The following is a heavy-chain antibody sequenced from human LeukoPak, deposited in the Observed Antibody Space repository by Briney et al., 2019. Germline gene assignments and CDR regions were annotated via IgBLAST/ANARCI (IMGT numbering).Heavy chain of an antibody. Sequence: SVKVSCKASGYTFTSYYMHWVRQAPGRGLEWMGIINPSGGSTSYAQKFQGRVTMTRDTSTSTVYMELSSLRSEDTAVYYCARKIAVAGYFDYWGQGTLVTVSS. D-gene: IGHD6-19*01. J-gene: IGHJ4*02. CDR3: ARKIAVAGYFDY. CDR1: GYTFTSYY. CDR2: INPSGGST. V-gene: IGHV1-46*01.